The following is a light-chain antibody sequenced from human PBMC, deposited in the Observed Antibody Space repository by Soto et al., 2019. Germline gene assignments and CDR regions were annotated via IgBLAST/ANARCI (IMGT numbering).Light chain of an antibody. V-gene: IGLV2-11*01. CDR3: CSYAGSYTWV. Sequence: QSALTQPRSVSGPPGPTVTISCTGTSSDVGGYNFASWYQQPPGKPPNLMIYDVGRRPSGVPDRFSGSKSGNTAPLTISGLQAEDEADYYCCSYAGSYTWVFGGGTKLTVL. J-gene: IGLJ3*02. CDR1: SSDVGGYNF. CDR2: DVG.